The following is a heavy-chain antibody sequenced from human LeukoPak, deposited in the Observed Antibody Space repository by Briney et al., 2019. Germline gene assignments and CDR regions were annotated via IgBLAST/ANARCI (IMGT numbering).Heavy chain of an antibody. CDR2: IRVTDNT. V-gene: IGHV3-23*01. D-gene: IGHD7-27*01. Sequence: GGSLRLSCAASGFTFRNYAMNWVRQAPGKGLEWVSGIRVTDNTYYADSVKGRFTISRDNSENTLYLQMSGLGAEDTAVYYCAKGTGDTGYYFDYWGQGTLVTVSS. CDR1: GFTFRNYA. CDR3: AKGTGDTGYYFDY. J-gene: IGHJ4*02.